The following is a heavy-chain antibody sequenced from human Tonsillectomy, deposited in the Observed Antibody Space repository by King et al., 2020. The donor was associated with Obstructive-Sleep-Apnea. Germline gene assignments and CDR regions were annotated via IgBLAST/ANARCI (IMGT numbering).Heavy chain of an antibody. Sequence: QLVQSGAEVKKPGASVKVSCKASGYTFTSYGISRVRQAPGQGLEWMGWISGYNGKTNYAQKLQGRVTMTTDTSTSTAYMELRSLRSDDTAVYYCARRGYFDSSGYLAYWGQGTLVSVSS. CDR2: ISGYNGKT. J-gene: IGHJ4*02. D-gene: IGHD3-22*01. CDR3: ARRGYFDSSGYLAY. CDR1: GYTFTSYG. V-gene: IGHV1-18*01.